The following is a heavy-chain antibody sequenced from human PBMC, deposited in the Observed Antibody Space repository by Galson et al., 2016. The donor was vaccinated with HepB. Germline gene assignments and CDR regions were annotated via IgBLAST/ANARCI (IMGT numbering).Heavy chain of an antibody. CDR1: GFTFSHAW. V-gene: IGHV3-15*07. Sequence: SLRLSCAASGFTFSHAWMNWVRQAPGKGLEWVGRIVSKSDGETTDYAAPVKGRFTISGDDSKNTLYLKMTGLKTEDTAVYYCTTVLSTASMSGWYDWGFDSWGQGTLVTVSS. D-gene: IGHD6-19*01. CDR3: TTVLSTASMSGWYDWGFDS. CDR2: IVSKSDGETT. J-gene: IGHJ4*02.